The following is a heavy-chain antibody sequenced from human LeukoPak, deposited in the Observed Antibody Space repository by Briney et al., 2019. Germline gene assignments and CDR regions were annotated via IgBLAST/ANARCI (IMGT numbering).Heavy chain of an antibody. CDR3: ARDPEPAGGGYYGMDV. CDR1: GYTFTSYG. V-gene: IGHV1-18*01. Sequence: GASVKVSCKASGYTFTSYGISWVRQAPGQGLEWMGWISAYNGNTNYAQKLQGRVTMATDTSTSTAYMELRSLRSDDTAVYYCARDPEPAGGGYYGMDVWGQGTTVTVSS. D-gene: IGHD1-14*01. J-gene: IGHJ6*02. CDR2: ISAYNGNT.